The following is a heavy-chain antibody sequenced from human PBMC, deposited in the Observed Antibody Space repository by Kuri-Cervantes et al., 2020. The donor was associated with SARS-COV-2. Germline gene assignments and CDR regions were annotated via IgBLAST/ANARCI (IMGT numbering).Heavy chain of an antibody. J-gene: IGHJ6*02. CDR1: GFTFSSYG. Sequence: GGSLRLSCAASGFTFSSYGMHWVRQAPGKGLEWVAVIWYDGSNKYYADSVKGRFTISRDNAKNSVYLQMNSLRAEDTAMYFCSRDGKTTAVWNYDYYGLDVWGQGTTVTVSS. D-gene: IGHD1/OR15-1a*01. CDR3: SRDGKTTAVWNYDYYGLDV. V-gene: IGHV3-33*08. CDR2: IWYDGSNK.